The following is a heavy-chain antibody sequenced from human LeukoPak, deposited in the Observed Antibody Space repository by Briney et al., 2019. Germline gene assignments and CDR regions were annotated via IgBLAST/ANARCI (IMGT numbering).Heavy chain of an antibody. CDR1: GFTFSSYA. CDR3: AKALSGLSAFDI. V-gene: IGHV3-23*01. D-gene: IGHD3-10*01. J-gene: IGHJ3*02. CDR2: ISGSGGST. Sequence: GGSLRLSCAASGFTFSSYAMSWVRQAPGKGLEWVSAISGSGGSTYYADSVKGRFTISRANSKNTLHLQMNSLRAEDTAVYYCAKALSGLSAFDIWGQGTMVTVSS.